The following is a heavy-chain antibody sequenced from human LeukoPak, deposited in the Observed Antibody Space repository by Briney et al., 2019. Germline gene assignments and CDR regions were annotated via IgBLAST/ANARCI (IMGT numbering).Heavy chain of an antibody. D-gene: IGHD3-22*01. V-gene: IGHV3-23*01. CDR3: AKDDSSGYYLAGDAFDI. CDR2: ISGSGGNT. J-gene: IGHJ3*02. Sequence: GGSLRLSCAASGFTFSSYAMSWVRQAPGKGLEWVSAISGSGGNTYYADSVKGRFTISRDNSKNTLYLQMNSLRAEDTAVYYCAKDDSSGYYLAGDAFDIWGQGTMVTVSS. CDR1: GFTFSSYA.